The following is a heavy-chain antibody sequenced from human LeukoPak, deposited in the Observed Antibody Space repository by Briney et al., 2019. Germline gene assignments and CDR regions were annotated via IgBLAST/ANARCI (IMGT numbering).Heavy chain of an antibody. D-gene: IGHD3-22*01. Sequence: ASETLSLTCTVSGGSISSYYWSWTRQPPGKGLEWIGYIYYSGSTNYNPSLKSRVTISVDTSKNQSSLKLSSVTAADTAVYYCARVQHYYDSSGYYLGPYFDYWGQGTLVTVSS. CDR3: ARVQHYYDSSGYYLGPYFDY. CDR1: GGSISSYY. CDR2: IYYSGST. V-gene: IGHV4-59*01. J-gene: IGHJ4*02.